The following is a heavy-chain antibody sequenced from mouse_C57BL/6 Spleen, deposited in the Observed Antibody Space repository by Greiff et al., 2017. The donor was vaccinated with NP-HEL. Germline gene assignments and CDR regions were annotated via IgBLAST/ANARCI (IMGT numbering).Heavy chain of an antibody. D-gene: IGHD1-1*01. Sequence: QVQLKESDAELVKPGASVKISCKVSGYTFTDHTIHWMKQRPEQGLEWIGYIYPRDGSTKYNEKFKGKATLTADKSSSTAYMQLNSLTSEDSAVYFCARMRGVYYYGSSYEGMDYWGQGTSVTVSS. CDR2: IYPRDGST. CDR3: ARMRGVYYYGSSYEGMDY. J-gene: IGHJ4*01. CDR1: GYTFTDHT. V-gene: IGHV1-78*01.